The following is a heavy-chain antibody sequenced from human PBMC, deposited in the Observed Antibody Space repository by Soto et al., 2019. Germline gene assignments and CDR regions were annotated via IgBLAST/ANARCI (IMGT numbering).Heavy chain of an antibody. D-gene: IGHD6-6*01. Sequence: LRLPCAASGFTFSSYAMSWVRQAPGKGLEWVSAISGSGGSTYYADSVKGRFTISRDNSKNTLYLQMNSLRAEDTAVYYCAKDPEDIAARPTDDYWGQGTLVTVSS. V-gene: IGHV3-23*01. CDR3: AKDPEDIAARPTDDY. J-gene: IGHJ4*02. CDR1: GFTFSSYA. CDR2: ISGSGGST.